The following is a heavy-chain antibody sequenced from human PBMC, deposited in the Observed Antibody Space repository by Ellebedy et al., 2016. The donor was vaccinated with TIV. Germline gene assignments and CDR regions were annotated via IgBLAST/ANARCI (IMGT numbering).Heavy chain of an antibody. Sequence: SETLSLTCTVSGGSISSYYWSWIRQPPGKGLEWIGYIFYTGSTNYNPSLRSRITISLDTSKNQFSLNLTSVTAADTAVYYCARNGITIFGETDAFNMWGQGTAVTVSS. CDR2: IFYTGST. D-gene: IGHD3-3*01. CDR1: GGSISSYY. J-gene: IGHJ3*02. CDR3: ARNGITIFGETDAFNM. V-gene: IGHV4-59*01.